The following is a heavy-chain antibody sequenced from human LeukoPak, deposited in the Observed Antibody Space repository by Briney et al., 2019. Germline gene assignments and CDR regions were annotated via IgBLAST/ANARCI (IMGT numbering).Heavy chain of an antibody. J-gene: IGHJ2*01. Sequence: ASVKVSCKASGYTFTSYGISWVRQAPGQGLEWMGWISAYNGNTNYAQKLQGRVTMTTDTSTSTAYMELRSLRSDDTAVYYCARVHPCGGDCYSWYFDLWGRGTLVTVSS. D-gene: IGHD2-21*02. CDR2: ISAYNGNT. V-gene: IGHV1-18*01. CDR3: ARVHPCGGDCYSWYFDL. CDR1: GYTFTSYG.